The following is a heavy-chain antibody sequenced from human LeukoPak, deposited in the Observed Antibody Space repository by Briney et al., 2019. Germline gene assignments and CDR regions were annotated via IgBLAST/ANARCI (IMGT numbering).Heavy chain of an antibody. D-gene: IGHD3/OR15-3a*01. J-gene: IGHJ4*02. CDR2: IWHDDSKR. CDR3: ARDQDWAFDY. CDR1: GFTFGKYG. Sequence: GGSLRLSCAASGFTFGKYGMHWVRQAPGKGLEWLALIWHDDSKRKYADSVKGRFTISRDNAKNSLYLQMNSLRAEDTAVYYCARDQDWAFDYWGQGTLVTVSS. V-gene: IGHV3-33*01.